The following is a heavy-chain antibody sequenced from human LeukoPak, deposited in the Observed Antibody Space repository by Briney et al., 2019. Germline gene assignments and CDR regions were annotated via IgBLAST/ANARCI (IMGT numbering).Heavy chain of an antibody. Sequence: ASVKVSCKASGGTFSSYAISWVRQAPGQGLEWMGGIIPIFGTANYAQKFQGRVTITADESTSTAYMELSSLRSEDTAVYYCAREVVRGVRSLYYFDYWGQGTLVTVSS. CDR2: IIPIFGTA. J-gene: IGHJ4*02. CDR1: GGTFSSYA. CDR3: AREVVRGVRSLYYFDY. D-gene: IGHD3-10*01. V-gene: IGHV1-69*13.